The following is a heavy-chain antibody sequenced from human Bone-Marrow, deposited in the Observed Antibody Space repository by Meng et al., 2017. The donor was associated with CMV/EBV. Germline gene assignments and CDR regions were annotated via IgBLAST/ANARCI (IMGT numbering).Heavy chain of an antibody. D-gene: IGHD3-10*01. Sequence: SVKVSCKASGGTFSSYAISWVRQAPGQGLEWMGGLIPIFGTANYAQKFQGRVTITADKSTSTAYMELSSLRSEDTAVYYCARDWPAREFGRGGMDVWGQGTTVTVSS. CDR3: ARDWPAREFGRGGMDV. CDR1: GGTFSSYA. J-gene: IGHJ6*02. CDR2: LIPIFGTA. V-gene: IGHV1-69*06.